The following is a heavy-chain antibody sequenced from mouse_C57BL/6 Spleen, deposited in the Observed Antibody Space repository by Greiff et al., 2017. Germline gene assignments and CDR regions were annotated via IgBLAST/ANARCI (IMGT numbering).Heavy chain of an antibody. CDR2: IDPSDSYT. V-gene: IGHV1-59*01. Sequence: VKLQQPGAELVRPGTSVKLSCKASGYTFTSYWMHWVKQRPGQGLEWIGVIDPSDSYTNYNQKFKGKATLTVDTSSSTAYMQLSSLTSEDSAVYYCERWGFEGLRRGFAYWGQGTLVTVSA. CDR3: ERWGFEGLRRGFAY. D-gene: IGHD2-4*01. J-gene: IGHJ3*01. CDR1: GYTFTSYW.